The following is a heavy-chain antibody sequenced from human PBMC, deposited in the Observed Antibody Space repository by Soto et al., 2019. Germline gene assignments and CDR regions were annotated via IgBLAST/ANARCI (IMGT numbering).Heavy chain of an antibody. V-gene: IGHV1-69*01. D-gene: IGHD4-17*01. J-gene: IGHJ5*02. CDR2: IIPIFGTA. CDR1: GGTLSIYA. CDR3: ARGSATTVYKWFEP. Sequence: SVXGACKAGGGTLSIYASGLLLQAPGQGLDCMGGIIPIFGTANYAQKFQGRVTITADESTSTAYMELSSLRSEDTAVYYCARGSATTVYKWFEPWGQGTLVTVS.